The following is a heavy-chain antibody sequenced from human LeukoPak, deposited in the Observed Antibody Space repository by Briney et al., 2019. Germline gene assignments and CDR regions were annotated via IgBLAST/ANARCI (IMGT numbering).Heavy chain of an antibody. D-gene: IGHD2-15*01. CDR3: ARKVVVAAKAVYAFDI. J-gene: IGHJ3*02. CDR1: GYSISSGYY. V-gene: IGHV4-38-2*02. CDR2: IYHSGST. Sequence: SETLSLTCTVSGYSISSGYYWGWIRQPPGKGLEWIGSIYHSGSTYYNPSLKSRVTISVDTSKNQFSLKLSSVTAADTAVYYCARKVVVAAKAVYAFDIWGQGTMVTVSS.